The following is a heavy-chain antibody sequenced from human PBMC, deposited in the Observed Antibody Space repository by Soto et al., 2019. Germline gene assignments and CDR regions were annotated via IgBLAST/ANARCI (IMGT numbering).Heavy chain of an antibody. D-gene: IGHD5-12*01. CDR1: GGTFSSYA. J-gene: IGHJ6*02. V-gene: IGHV1-69*12. Sequence: QVQLVQSGAEVKKPGSSVKVSCKASGGTFSSYAISWVRQAPGQGLEWMGGIIPIFVTANYAKKFQGRVTITADESTSTAYMELSSLRSEDTAVYYCARDVGDGYEGYYYYGMDVWGQGTTVTVSS. CDR3: ARDVGDGYEGYYYYGMDV. CDR2: IIPIFVTA.